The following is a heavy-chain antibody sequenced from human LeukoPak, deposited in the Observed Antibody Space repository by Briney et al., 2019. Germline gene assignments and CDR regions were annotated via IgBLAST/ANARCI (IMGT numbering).Heavy chain of an antibody. CDR2: ISSSSTI. Sequence: GGSLRLSCAASGFTFSSYSMNWVRQAPGKGLEWVSYISSSSTIYYADSVKGRFTISRDNAKNSLYLQMNSLRAEDTAVYYCARVPTYDFWSGYCVDYWGQGTLVTVSS. D-gene: IGHD3-3*01. V-gene: IGHV3-48*01. CDR1: GFTFSSYS. CDR3: ARVPTYDFWSGYCVDY. J-gene: IGHJ4*02.